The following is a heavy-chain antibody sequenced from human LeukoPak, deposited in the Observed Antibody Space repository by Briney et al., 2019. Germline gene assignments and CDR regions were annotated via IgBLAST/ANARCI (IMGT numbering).Heavy chain of an antibody. CDR2: IYSGGDT. V-gene: IGHV3-66*01. J-gene: IGHJ4*02. Sequence: GGSLRLSCAASGFTVSSNYMGWVRQAPGKGLEWVSVIYSGGDTYYADSVKGRFTISRDNSKNTLYLQMNSLRAEDTAVYYCATEGLGYCSGGSCWFDYWGQGTLVTVSS. CDR1: GFTVSSNY. CDR3: ATEGLGYCSGGSCWFDY. D-gene: IGHD2-15*01.